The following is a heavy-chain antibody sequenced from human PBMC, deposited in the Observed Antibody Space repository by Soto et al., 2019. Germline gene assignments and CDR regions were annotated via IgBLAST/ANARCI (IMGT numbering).Heavy chain of an antibody. V-gene: IGHV2-5*02. Sequence: QITLKESGPTLVKPTQTLTLTCTFSGFSLSTNGVDVGWIRQPLGKALEWLALIYWDDDKRYNPSLRSRLTITKDTSKNQVVLTMANMDPVDTATYYCAHRLTLNFNWNYGRFDSWGQGTLVTVSS. CDR2: IYWDDDK. D-gene: IGHD1-7*01. CDR1: GFSLSTNGVD. CDR3: AHRLTLNFNWNYGRFDS. J-gene: IGHJ4*02.